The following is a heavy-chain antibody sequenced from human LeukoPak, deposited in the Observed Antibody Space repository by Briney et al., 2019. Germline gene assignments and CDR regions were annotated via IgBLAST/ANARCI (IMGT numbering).Heavy chain of an antibody. J-gene: IGHJ4*02. CDR1: GGSMSSYY. CDR2: ISYSGST. CDR3: ARAVDDSSGYYRIDY. V-gene: IGHV4-59*01. D-gene: IGHD3-22*01. Sequence: SETLSITCTVSGGSMSSYYCSWIRQPPGRGLEWIGYISYSGSTNYNPSLKSRVTISVDTSKNQFSLKLSSVTAADTAVYYCARAVDDSSGYYRIDYWGQGTLVTVSS.